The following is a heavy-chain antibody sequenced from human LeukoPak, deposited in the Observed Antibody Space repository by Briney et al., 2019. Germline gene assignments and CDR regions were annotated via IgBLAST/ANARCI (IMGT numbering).Heavy chain of an antibody. CDR2: IYYSGSA. J-gene: IGHJ4*01. CDR1: GGSISNSSYY. CDR3: ARHWVVTPNY. V-gene: IGHV4-39*01. D-gene: IGHD4-23*01. Sequence: SETLSLTCIVSGGSISNSSYYWGWIRQPPGKGLEWIGSIYYSGSAYYNPSLKSRVTISVDTSKNQFSLKLTSVTAADTAVYYCARHWVVTPNYWGRGTLVTVSS.